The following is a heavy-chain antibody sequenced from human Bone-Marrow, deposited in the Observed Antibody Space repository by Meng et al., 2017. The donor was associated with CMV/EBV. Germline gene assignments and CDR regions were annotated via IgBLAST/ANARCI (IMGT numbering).Heavy chain of an antibody. Sequence: ESLKISCTVSGGSVSSGSYYWSWIRQPLGKGLEWIGYIYYSGSTNYNPSLKSRVTISVDTSKNQFSLKLSSVTAADTAVYYCARDRRIAAAVPYGMDVWGQGTTVTVSS. CDR3: ARDRRIAAAVPYGMDV. V-gene: IGHV4-61*01. D-gene: IGHD6-13*01. CDR2: IYYSGST. CDR1: GGSVSSGSYY. J-gene: IGHJ6*02.